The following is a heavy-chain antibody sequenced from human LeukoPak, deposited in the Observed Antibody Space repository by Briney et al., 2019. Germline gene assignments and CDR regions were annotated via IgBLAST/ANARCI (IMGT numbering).Heavy chain of an antibody. CDR3: VRLTLVTVYSNYYFMDV. J-gene: IGHJ6*03. D-gene: IGHD3-16*02. CDR1: GFTFSSYA. CDR2: IGGSDGST. Sequence: GGSLRLSCAASGFTFSSYAMSWVRQAPGKGLEWVSGIGGSDGSTYYADSVKGRFTISRDNSKNTLYLQMNSLRAEDTAVYYCVRLTLVTVYSNYYFMDVWGKGTTVTVSS. V-gene: IGHV3-23*01.